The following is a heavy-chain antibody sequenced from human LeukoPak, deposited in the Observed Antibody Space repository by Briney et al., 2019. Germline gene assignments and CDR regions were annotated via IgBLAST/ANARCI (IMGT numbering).Heavy chain of an antibody. D-gene: IGHD2-21*01. Sequence: PGGSLRLSCAASGFSFSTYAISWVRQAPGKGLEWVSCISTTSSYIFYADSVRGRFTISRDNAKNSVYLQMDSLRAEDTAVYYCARGGIITSYSFEIWGQGTMDTVSS. CDR1: GFSFSTYA. V-gene: IGHV3-21*01. CDR3: ARGGIITSYSFEI. CDR2: ISTTSSYI. J-gene: IGHJ3*02.